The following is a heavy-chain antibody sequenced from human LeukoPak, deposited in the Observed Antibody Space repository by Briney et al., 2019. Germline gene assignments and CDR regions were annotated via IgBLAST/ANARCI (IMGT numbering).Heavy chain of an antibody. CDR1: GFIFNDYS. V-gene: IGHV3-21*01. CDR2: ISSSSTYI. J-gene: IGHJ3*02. Sequence: PGGSLRLSCAASGFIFNDYSMNWVRQAPGKGLEWVSSISSSSTYIYYADSVKGRFTISRDNSKNSLYLQMNSLRAEDTAVYYCAKDRVTMIVVVTTGAFDIWGQGTMVTVSS. CDR3: AKDRVTMIVVVTTGAFDI. D-gene: IGHD3-22*01.